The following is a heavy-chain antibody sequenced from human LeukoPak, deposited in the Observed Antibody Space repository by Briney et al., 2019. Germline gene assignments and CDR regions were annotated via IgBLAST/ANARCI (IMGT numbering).Heavy chain of an antibody. CDR1: GFTLSTYG. J-gene: IGHJ4*02. D-gene: IGHD6-13*01. Sequence: PGGSLRLSCAASGFTLSTYGMHWVRQAPGKGLVWVSCINSDGSRTTYADSVKGRFTISRDNPKNTLYLQMNTLRVEDTAVYYCARGSCSAADTNIDYWGQGTLVTVSS. CDR2: INSDGSRT. CDR3: ARGSCSAADTNIDY. V-gene: IGHV3-74*01.